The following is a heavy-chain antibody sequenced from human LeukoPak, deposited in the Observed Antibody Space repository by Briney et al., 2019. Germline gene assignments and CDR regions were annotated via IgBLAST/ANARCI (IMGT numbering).Heavy chain of an antibody. CDR2: VYHTGST. J-gene: IGHJ4*02. CDR3: ARAAAGSRYYFDY. CDR1: GYSISGAYY. D-gene: IGHD6-13*01. V-gene: IGHV4-38-2*01. Sequence: PSETLSLTCAVSGYSISGAYYWGWIRQPPGKGLEWIGSVYHTGSTYYNPSLKSRVIMSVDTSTNQFSLKLTSVTAADTAIYYCARAAAGSRYYFDYWGQGTLVTVYS.